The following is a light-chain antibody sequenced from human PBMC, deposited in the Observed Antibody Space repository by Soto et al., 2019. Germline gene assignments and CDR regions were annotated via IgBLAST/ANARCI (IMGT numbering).Light chain of an antibody. CDR1: QRISSW. Sequence: DIQMTQSPSTLSASVGDRVTITCRASQRISSWLACYQQKPGKAPKLLIYKAYSLESGVTSRFSSSGSDTEFTLTISSLQLDDLATYYYHQYNSYPSSCGPVTKVDIK. J-gene: IGKJ3*01. CDR3: HQYNSYPSS. CDR2: KAY. V-gene: IGKV1-5*03.